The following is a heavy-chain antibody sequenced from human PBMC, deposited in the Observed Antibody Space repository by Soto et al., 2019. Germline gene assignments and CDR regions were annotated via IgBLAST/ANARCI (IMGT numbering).Heavy chain of an antibody. V-gene: IGHV3-30*18. D-gene: IGHD5-18*01. CDR2: ISYDGSNK. CDR1: GFTFSSYG. J-gene: IGHJ6*02. Sequence: GGSLRLSCAASGFTFSSYGMHWVRQAPGKGLEWVAVISYDGSNKYYADSVKGRFTISRDNSKNTLYLQMNSLRAEDTAVYYCAKDGGYSYGDPYYYYYGMDVWGQGTTVTSP. CDR3: AKDGGYSYGDPYYYYYGMDV.